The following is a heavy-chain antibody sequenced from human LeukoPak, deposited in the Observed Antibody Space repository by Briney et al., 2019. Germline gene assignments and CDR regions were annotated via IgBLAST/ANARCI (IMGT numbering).Heavy chain of an antibody. CDR2: IYTSGGT. CDR3: ARRTNGFDI. D-gene: IGHD3/OR15-3a*01. V-gene: IGHV4-61*02. J-gene: IGHJ3*02. CDR1: GGSISSGYYY. Sequence: SETLSPTCTVSGGSISSGYYYWNWIRQPAGKGLEWIGRIYTSGGTNYNPSLKSRVTISLDTSKNQCSLKLTSVTAADTAVYYCARRTNGFDIWGQGTMVTVSS.